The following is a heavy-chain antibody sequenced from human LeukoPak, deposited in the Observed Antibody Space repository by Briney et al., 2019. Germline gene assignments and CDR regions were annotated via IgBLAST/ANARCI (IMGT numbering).Heavy chain of an antibody. CDR3: ARYSALVGAPHFDY. Sequence: PSETLSLTCTVSGDSFTSVTDYWAWIRQPPGKGLEWIATGDYSGGTYYNPSLESRVAISADMSKNQFSLKLTFVPAADTAVYYCARYSALVGAPHFDYWGQGTMVTVSS. V-gene: IGHV4-39*01. J-gene: IGHJ4*02. CDR1: GDSFTSVTDY. CDR2: GDYSGGT. D-gene: IGHD1-26*01.